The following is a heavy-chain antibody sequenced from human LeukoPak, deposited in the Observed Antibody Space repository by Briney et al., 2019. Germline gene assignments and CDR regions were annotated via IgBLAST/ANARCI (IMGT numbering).Heavy chain of an antibody. J-gene: IGHJ4*02. Sequence: GGSLRLSCAASGFTFSSSGMHWVRQAPGKGLERVAVIWYDGSNKYYADSVKGRFTISRDNSKNTLHLQMDSLRAEDTAVYYCARDSGSYYRFDYWGQGTLVTVSS. CDR2: IWYDGSNK. D-gene: IGHD1-26*01. CDR1: GFTFSSSG. V-gene: IGHV3-33*08. CDR3: ARDSGSYYRFDY.